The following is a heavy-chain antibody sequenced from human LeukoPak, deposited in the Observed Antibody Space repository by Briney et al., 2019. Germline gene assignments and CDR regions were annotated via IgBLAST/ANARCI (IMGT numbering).Heavy chain of an antibody. Sequence: GGSLRLSCAASGFTFSDYYMSWIRQAPGKGLEWVSYISSSGSTIYYADSVKGRFTISRDNAKNSLYLQMNSLRAEDTAVYYRASYCSGGSCYSDFDYWGQGTLVTVSS. CDR3: ASYCSGGSCYSDFDY. V-gene: IGHV3-11*01. CDR1: GFTFSDYY. J-gene: IGHJ4*02. D-gene: IGHD2-15*01. CDR2: ISSSGSTI.